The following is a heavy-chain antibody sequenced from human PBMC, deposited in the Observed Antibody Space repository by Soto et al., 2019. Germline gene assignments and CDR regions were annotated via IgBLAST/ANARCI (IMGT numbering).Heavy chain of an antibody. D-gene: IGHD5-18*01. CDR3: ARAGWIQLWTYDC. J-gene: IGHJ4*02. CDR2: IYYSGST. V-gene: IGHV4-61*01. Sequence: SETLSLTCTVSGGSVSSGSYYWSWIRQPPGKGPEWIGYIYYSGSTNYNPSLKSRVTISVDTSKNQFSLKLSSVTAADTAVYYCARAGWIQLWTYDCWGQGTLVTVSS. CDR1: GGSVSSGSYY.